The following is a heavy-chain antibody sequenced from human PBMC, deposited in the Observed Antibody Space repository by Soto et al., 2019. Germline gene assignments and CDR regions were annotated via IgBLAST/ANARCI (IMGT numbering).Heavy chain of an antibody. J-gene: IGHJ6*03. CDR1: GGSISSYY. CDR3: ARVGTYDFWSSMDV. D-gene: IGHD3-3*01. Sequence: SETLSLTCTVSGGSISSYYRSWIRQPPGKGLEWIGYIYYSGSTNYNPSLKSRVTISVDTSKNQFSLKLSSVTAADTAVYYCARVGTYDFWSSMDVWGKGTTVTVSS. CDR2: IYYSGST. V-gene: IGHV4-59*01.